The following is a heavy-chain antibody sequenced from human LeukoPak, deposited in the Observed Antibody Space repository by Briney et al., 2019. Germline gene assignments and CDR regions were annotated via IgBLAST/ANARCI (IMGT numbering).Heavy chain of an antibody. J-gene: IGHJ3*02. CDR2: ISSSGSTI. V-gene: IGHV3-11*04. D-gene: IGHD3-22*01. CDR3: ANYYDSTWGAFDI. Sequence: LSLTCTVSGGSISSSSYYWGWIRQPPGKGLEWVSYISSSGSTIYYADSVKGRFTISRDNAKNSLYLQMNSLRAEDTAVYYCANYYDSTWGAFDIWGQGTMVTVSS. CDR1: GGSISSSSYY.